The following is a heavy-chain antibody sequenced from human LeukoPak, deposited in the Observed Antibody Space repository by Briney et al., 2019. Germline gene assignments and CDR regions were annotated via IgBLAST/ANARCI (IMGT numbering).Heavy chain of an antibody. V-gene: IGHV4-4*07. CDR1: GGSISSYY. J-gene: IGHJ5*02. CDR2: IYTSGST. D-gene: IGHD2-2*01. Sequence: SETLSLTCTVSGGSISSYYWSWLRRPAGKGLEWIGRIYTSGSTNYNPSLKSRVTMSVDTSKNQFSLKLSSVTAADTAVYYCAREGRGLGYCSSTSCHLGFDPWGQGTLVTVSS. CDR3: AREGRGLGYCSSTSCHLGFDP.